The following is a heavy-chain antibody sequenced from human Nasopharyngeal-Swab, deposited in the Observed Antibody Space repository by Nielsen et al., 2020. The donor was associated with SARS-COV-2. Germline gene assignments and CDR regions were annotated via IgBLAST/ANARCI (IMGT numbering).Heavy chain of an antibody. CDR2: IYYSGST. V-gene: IGHV4-61*01. D-gene: IGHD6-13*01. CDR1: GGSISSSSYY. J-gene: IGHJ6*02. Sequence: SETLSLTCTVSGGSISSSSYYWSWIRQPPGKGLEWIGYIYYSGSTNYNPSLKSRVTISVDTSKNQFSMKLSSVTAADTAVYYCSRVGGIPVEYSSSWGYYYGMDVWGQGTTVTVSS. CDR3: SRVGGIPVEYSSSWGYYYGMDV.